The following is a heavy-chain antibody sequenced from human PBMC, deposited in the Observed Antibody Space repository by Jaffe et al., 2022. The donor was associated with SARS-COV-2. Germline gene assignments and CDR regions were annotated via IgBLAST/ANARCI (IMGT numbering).Heavy chain of an antibody. D-gene: IGHD3-3*01. J-gene: IGHJ6*02. Sequence: QVQLQESGPGLVKPSQTLSLTCTVSGGSISSGSYYWSWIRQPAGKGLEWIGRIYTSGSTNYNPSLKSRVTISVDTSKNQFSLKLSSVTAADTAVYYCARGRADPSEYYYYYYGMDVWGQGTTVTVSS. CDR2: IYTSGST. V-gene: IGHV4-61*02. CDR1: GGSISSGSYY. CDR3: ARGRADPSEYYYYYYGMDV.